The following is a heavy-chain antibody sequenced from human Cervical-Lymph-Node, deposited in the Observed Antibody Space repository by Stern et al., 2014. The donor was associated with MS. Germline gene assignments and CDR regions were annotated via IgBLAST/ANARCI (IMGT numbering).Heavy chain of an antibody. CDR3: ARDRIAARNWYFDL. Sequence: QVQLVESGPGLVKPSETLSLTCTVSGGSISSYYWSWIRQPPGKGLEWIGYIYYSGSTNYNPSLKSRVTISVDTSKNQFSLKLSSVTAADTAVYYCARDRIAARNWYFDLWGRGTLVTVSS. D-gene: IGHD6-6*01. J-gene: IGHJ2*01. CDR1: GGSISSYY. V-gene: IGHV4-59*01. CDR2: IYYSGST.